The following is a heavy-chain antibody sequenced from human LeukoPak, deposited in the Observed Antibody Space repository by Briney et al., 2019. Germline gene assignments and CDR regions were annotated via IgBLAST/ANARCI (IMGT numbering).Heavy chain of an antibody. V-gene: IGHV4-4*02. Sequence: SETLSLTCAVSGGSIRSSNWWSWVRQSPGKGLEWIGEIYHSGSTNYNPSLKSRVTISVDKSENQLSLKRTSVTAADTAVYYCARYYYSHSSAPYWYFDLWGRGTLVTVSS. CDR2: IYHSGST. J-gene: IGHJ2*01. D-gene: IGHD3-22*01. CDR1: GGSIRSSNW. CDR3: ARYYYSHSSAPYWYFDL.